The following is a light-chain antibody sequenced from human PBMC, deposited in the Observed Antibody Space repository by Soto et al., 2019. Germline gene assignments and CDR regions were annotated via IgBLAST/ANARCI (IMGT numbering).Light chain of an antibody. V-gene: IGLV1-44*01. J-gene: IGLJ3*02. CDR2: SNI. Sequence: QLVLSQAPSASGTPGQTVTISCSGSRSNIGRKIVNWYQQVPGTAPKLLIYSNIQRPSEVPARFSASKSGTSASLSISGLQSDDEATYYCASWDDSLKRPVFGGGTKVTVL. CDR1: RSNIGRKI. CDR3: ASWDDSLKRPV.